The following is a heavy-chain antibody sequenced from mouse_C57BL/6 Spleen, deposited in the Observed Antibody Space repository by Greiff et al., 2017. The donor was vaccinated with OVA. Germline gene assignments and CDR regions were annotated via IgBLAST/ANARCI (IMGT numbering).Heavy chain of an antibody. J-gene: IGHJ4*01. Sequence: EVKVEESGGGLVKPGGSLKLSCAASGFTFSDYGMHWVRQAPEKGLEWVAYISSGSSTIYYADTVKGRFTISRDNAKNTLFLQMTSLRSEDTAMYYCARLRPYYYAMDYWGQGTSVTVSS. CDR2: ISSGSSTI. V-gene: IGHV5-17*01. D-gene: IGHD2-4*01. CDR3: ARLRPYYYAMDY. CDR1: GFTFSDYG.